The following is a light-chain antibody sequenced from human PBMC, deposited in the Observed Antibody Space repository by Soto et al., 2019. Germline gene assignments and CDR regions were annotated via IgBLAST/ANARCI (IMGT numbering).Light chain of an antibody. CDR1: QSVSSSY. V-gene: IGKV3-20*01. Sequence: EIVVTQSPGTLSLSPGERATLSCRASQSVSSSYLAWYQQKPGQAPRLLIYGASSRATGIPDRFSGSGSGTDFTLNISRLEPEDFAVYYCQQYGSSPPLTFGGGPKVEIK. CDR2: GAS. J-gene: IGKJ4*01. CDR3: QQYGSSPPLT.